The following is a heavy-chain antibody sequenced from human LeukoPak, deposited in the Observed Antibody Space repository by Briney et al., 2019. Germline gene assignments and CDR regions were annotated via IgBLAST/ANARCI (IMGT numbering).Heavy chain of an antibody. CDR3: ASYRSGWFSGVDY. CDR1: GGSFSGYY. D-gene: IGHD6-19*01. CDR2: INHSGST. Sequence: PSETLSLTCAVYGGSFSGYYWSWIRQPPGKGLEWIGEINHSGSTNYNPSLKSRVTISVDTSKNQFSLKLSSVTAADTAVYYCASYRSGWFSGVDYWGQGTLVTVSS. J-gene: IGHJ4*02. V-gene: IGHV4-34*01.